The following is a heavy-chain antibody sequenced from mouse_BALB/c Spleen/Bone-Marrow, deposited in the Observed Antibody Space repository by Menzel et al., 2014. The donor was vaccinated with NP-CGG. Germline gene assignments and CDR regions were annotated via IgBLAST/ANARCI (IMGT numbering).Heavy chain of an antibody. CDR2: INPDSSTI. CDR1: GSDFXRYW. D-gene: IGHD4-1*01. V-gene: IGHV4-1*02. Sequence: EVKVIESGGGLVQPGGSLKLSCAASGSDFXRYWMSWVRQAPGKRLEWIGEINPDSSTINYTPSLKDKFIISRDNAKNTLYLQMSKVRSEDTALYYCARGDWAWFVYWGQGTLVTVSA. J-gene: IGHJ3*01. CDR3: ARGDWAWFVY.